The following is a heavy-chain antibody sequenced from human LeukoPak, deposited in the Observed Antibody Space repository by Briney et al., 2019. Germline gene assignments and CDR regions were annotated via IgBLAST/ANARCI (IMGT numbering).Heavy chain of an antibody. J-gene: IGHJ5*02. D-gene: IGHD6-19*01. Sequence: SETLSLTCTVSGASISTYNWSWIRQPPGKGLEWIWYIYYSGRTHYNPSLRSRVTMSLDTSKSQFSLRMTSVAAAETAVYYSARAGIGVADIFHPWGQGTLVTVSS. CDR2: IYYSGRT. CDR1: GASISTYN. V-gene: IGHV4-59*01. CDR3: ARAGIGVADIFHP.